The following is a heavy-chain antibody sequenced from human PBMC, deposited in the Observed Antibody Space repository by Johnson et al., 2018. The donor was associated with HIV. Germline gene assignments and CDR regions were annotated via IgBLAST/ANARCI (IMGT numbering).Heavy chain of an antibody. Sequence: VQLVESGGGVVQPGRSLRLSCAASGFTFSSYAMHWVRQAPGKGLEWVSLMSFDGSNKDYADSVKGRFTISRDNSKNTLFLQMNSLTAGDTAVYYCARERDPERGSQQSGVYAFYIWGQWTMVTVSS. CDR1: GFTFSSYA. CDR2: MSFDGSNK. V-gene: IGHV3-30*04. D-gene: IGHD3-10*01. CDR3: ARERDPERGSQQSGVYAFYI. J-gene: IGHJ3*02.